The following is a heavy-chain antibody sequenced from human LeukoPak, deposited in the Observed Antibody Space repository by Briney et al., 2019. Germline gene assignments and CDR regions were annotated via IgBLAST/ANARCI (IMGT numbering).Heavy chain of an antibody. V-gene: IGHV3-21*01. CDR2: ITSGSSYI. J-gene: IGHJ6*03. D-gene: IGHD1-26*01. CDR1: GFTFSSCN. CDR3: ARDPYSGSYGNYYYYFMDV. Sequence: GGSLRLSCAASGFTFSSCNMNWVRQAPGKGLEWVSSITSGSSYIYYADSVKGRFTISRDNAKNSLYLQMNSLRAEDTAVYYCARDPYSGSYGNYYYYFMDVWGKGTTVTISS.